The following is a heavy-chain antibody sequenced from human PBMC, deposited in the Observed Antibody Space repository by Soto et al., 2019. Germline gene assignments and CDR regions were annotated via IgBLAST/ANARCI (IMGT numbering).Heavy chain of an antibody. V-gene: IGHV4-4*02. Sequence: LXLTFAVSCVSSTNTNWWSWVRQPPGKWLEWIGEVFHSGSTNYNPSLKRRVTISVDKSKNQFSLNLTSVTAADTAVYYCTRVAQGKCSGSRCYRWFDPWGQGTLVTVSS. D-gene: IGHD2-2*01. CDR2: VFHSGST. CDR3: TRVAQGKCSGSRCYRWFDP. J-gene: IGHJ5*02. CDR1: CVSSTNTNW.